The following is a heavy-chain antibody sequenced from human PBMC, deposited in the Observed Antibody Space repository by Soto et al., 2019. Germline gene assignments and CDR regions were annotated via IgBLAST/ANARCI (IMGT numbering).Heavy chain of an antibody. Sequence: PSETLSLTCTASCGSISIYYWSCIRQPPWKGLEWIVYIYYSGSTNYNPSLKSRVTISVETSKNQFSLKLISVTAADTAVYYCARMVGDYFAYWGQGILVTVSS. CDR1: CGSISIYY. CDR2: IYYSGST. V-gene: IGHV4-59*01. CDR3: ARMVGDYFAY. D-gene: IGHD3-10*01. J-gene: IGHJ4*02.